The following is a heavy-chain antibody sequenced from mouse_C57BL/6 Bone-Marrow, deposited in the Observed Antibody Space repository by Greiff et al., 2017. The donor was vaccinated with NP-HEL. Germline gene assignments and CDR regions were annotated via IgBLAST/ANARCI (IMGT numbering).Heavy chain of an antibody. J-gene: IGHJ4*01. V-gene: IGHV1-82*01. Sequence: VQLQQSGPELVKPGASVKISCKASGYAFSNSWMNWVKQRPGRGLELIGRIYPGDGDTNYNGKFKGKATLTADKSSSTAYMQLSSLTSEDSAVYFYARDPGYAMDYWGQGTSVTVSS. CDR1: GYAFSNSW. CDR2: IYPGDGDT. CDR3: ARDPGYAMDY.